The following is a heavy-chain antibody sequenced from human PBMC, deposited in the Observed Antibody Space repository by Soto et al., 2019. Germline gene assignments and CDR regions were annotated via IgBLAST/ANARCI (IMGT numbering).Heavy chain of an antibody. CDR2: IIPIFGIA. CDR3: AREDRDRETGLVPAAIDGIDV. J-gene: IGHJ6*02. CDR1: GGTFSRYS. V-gene: IGHV1-69*08. D-gene: IGHD2-2*01. Sequence: QVQLVQSGAEVKKPGSSVKVSCKASGGTFSRYSITWVRQAPGHGLEWIGRIIPIFGIASYAQKFQGRVTITADESTSTAYMELSRLRSDDTAVYYCAREDRDRETGLVPAAIDGIDVWGQGTTVTVSS.